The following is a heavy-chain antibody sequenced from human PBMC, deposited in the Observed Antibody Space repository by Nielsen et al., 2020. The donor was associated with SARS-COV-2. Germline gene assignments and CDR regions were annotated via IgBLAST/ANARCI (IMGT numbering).Heavy chain of an antibody. J-gene: IGHJ6*02. CDR2: IFGGGGT. D-gene: IGHD2-15*01. Sequence: WIRQPPGKGLEWVSQIFGGGGTYYADSVKGRFTISRDNSRDALYLQMNSLRVEDTAVYYCARDRTCSGGSCYGYYYYGMDVWGQGTTVTVSS. V-gene: IGHV3-23*03. CDR3: ARDRTCSGGSCYGYYYYGMDV.